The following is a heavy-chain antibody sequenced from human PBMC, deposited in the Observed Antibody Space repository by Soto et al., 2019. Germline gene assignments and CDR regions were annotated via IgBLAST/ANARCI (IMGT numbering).Heavy chain of an antibody. CDR2: ISYDGSNE. V-gene: IGHV3-30-3*01. CDR3: ARDGGMTTVTMVYYYGMGV. Sequence: QVQLVESGGGVVQPGRSLRLSCAASGFTFSNYAMHWVRQAPGKGLEWVAVISYDGSNEYYADSVKGRFTISRDNPKNTLYLQMNSLRAEDTAVYYCARDGGMTTVTMVYYYGMGVWGQWTTVTVSS. J-gene: IGHJ6*02. CDR1: GFTFSNYA. D-gene: IGHD4-4*01.